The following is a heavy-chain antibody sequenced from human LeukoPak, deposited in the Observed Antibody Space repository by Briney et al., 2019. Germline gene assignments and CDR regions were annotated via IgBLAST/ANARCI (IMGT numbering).Heavy chain of an antibody. CDR2: IDYDSSHI. D-gene: IGHD3-16*01. J-gene: IGHJ4*02. CDR3: ARDPERYLRMGHYDY. CDR1: GFTFSSSA. V-gene: IGHV3-21*01. Sequence: PGGSLRLSCAGSGFTFSSSAMNWVRQDPGRGLEWVSSIDYDSSHIYYAASVRGRFSISRDNARDSVYLQMDSLRADDTAVYYCARDPERYLRMGHYDYWGQGTLVIVSS.